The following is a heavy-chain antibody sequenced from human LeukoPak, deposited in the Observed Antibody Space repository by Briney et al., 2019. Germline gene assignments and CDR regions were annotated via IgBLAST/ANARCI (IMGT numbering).Heavy chain of an antibody. Sequence: PGGSLRLSCAVSGFTFSSYGMHWVRQAPGKGLEWVAVISYDGSNKYYADSVKGRFTISRDNSKNTLYLQMNSLRAEDTAVYYCAKDLRWFGEDYFDYWGQGTLVTVSS. CDR1: GFTFSSYG. V-gene: IGHV3-30*18. CDR3: AKDLRWFGEDYFDY. CDR2: ISYDGSNK. D-gene: IGHD3-10*01. J-gene: IGHJ4*02.